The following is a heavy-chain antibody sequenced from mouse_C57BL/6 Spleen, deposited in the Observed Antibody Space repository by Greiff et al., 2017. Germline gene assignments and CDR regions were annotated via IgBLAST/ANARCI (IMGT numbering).Heavy chain of an antibody. CDR2: IRNKANGYTT. J-gene: IGHJ3*01. Sequence: EVRRVESGGGLVQPGGSLSLSCAASGFTFTDYYMSWVRQPPGKALEWLGFIRNKANGYTTEYSASVKGRVTISRDNSPSILYLQMNALRAEDSATYYCASRYDYILAYWGQGTLVTVSA. CDR3: ASRYDYILAY. D-gene: IGHD2-4*01. CDR1: GFTFTDYY. V-gene: IGHV7-3*01.